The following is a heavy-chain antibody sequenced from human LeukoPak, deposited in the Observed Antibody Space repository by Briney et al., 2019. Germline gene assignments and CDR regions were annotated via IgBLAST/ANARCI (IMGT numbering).Heavy chain of an antibody. CDR3: ARSSHGSYGSGSYRELDP. CDR2: IYHSGST. D-gene: IGHD3-10*01. J-gene: IGHJ5*02. CDR1: GGSISSSNW. Sequence: SETLSLTCAVSGGSISSSNWWSWVRQPPGKGLEWIGEIYHSGSTNYNPSLKSRVTISVDKSKNQFSLKLSSVTAADTAVYYCARSSHGSYGSGSYRELDPWGQGTLVTVSS. V-gene: IGHV4-4*02.